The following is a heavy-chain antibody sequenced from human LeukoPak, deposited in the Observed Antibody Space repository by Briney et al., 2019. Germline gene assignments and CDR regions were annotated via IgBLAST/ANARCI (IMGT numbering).Heavy chain of an antibody. Sequence: PGGSLRLSCAASGFTFSDYYMSWIRQAPGKGLEWVAVISYDGNNEYNADSVKGRFTISRDNSKNTLYLQMNSLRVEDTAVYYCARVNSNNFDYWGQGTLVTVSS. V-gene: IGHV3-30-3*01. J-gene: IGHJ4*02. CDR1: GFTFSDYY. D-gene: IGHD1/OR15-1a*01. CDR2: ISYDGNNE. CDR3: ARVNSNNFDY.